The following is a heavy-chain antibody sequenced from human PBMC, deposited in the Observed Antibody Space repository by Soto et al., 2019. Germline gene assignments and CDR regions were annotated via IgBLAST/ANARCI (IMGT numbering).Heavy chain of an antibody. V-gene: IGHV3-13*01. J-gene: IGHJ6*02. CDR1: GFTFSSYD. D-gene: IGHD3-10*01. CDR3: IRGDHYGMDV. CDR2: IGTAGDT. Sequence: GGSLRLSCAASGFTFSSYDMHWVRQATGKGLEWVSAIGTAGDTYYPGSVKGRFTISRENAKNSLYLQMNSLRAGISLMRGRIRGDHYGMDVWGQGTTVTVSS.